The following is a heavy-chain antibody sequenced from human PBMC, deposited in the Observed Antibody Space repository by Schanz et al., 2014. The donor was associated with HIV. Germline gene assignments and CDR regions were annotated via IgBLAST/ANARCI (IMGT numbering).Heavy chain of an antibody. CDR3: ANEEVPNDY. Sequence: VQLVQSGGGLVQPGRSLRLSCAASGFTFSTYGMHWVRQAPGKGLEWVAVIWYDGSNKYYADSVKGRFTISRDNSKNTLYLQMNSLRSEDTAVYYCANEEVPNDYWGQGTLVTVSS. J-gene: IGHJ4*02. CDR1: GFTFSTYG. V-gene: IGHV3-33*06. CDR2: IWYDGSNK.